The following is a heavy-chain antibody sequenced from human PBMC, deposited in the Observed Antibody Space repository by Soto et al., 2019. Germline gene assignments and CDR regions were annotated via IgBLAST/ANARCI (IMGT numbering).Heavy chain of an antibody. CDR3: ARGRVAFDP. J-gene: IGHJ5*02. V-gene: IGHV4-34*01. CDR2: INHSGTT. D-gene: IGHD2-15*01. CDR1: VGSFSGFY. Sequence: SETLSLTCAVYVGSFSGFYWSWIRQPPGKGLEWIGEINHSGTTNYNPSLKSRVAISVDTSKNQFSLKLSSVTAADTAVYYCARGRVAFDPWGQGTLVTVSS.